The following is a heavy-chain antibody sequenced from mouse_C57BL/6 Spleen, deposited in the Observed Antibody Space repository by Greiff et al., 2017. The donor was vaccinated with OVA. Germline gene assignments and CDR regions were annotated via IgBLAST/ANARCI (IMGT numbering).Heavy chain of an antibody. CDR2: INPNNGGT. CDR1: GYTFTDYY. V-gene: IGHV1-26*01. CDR3: ARQIYYDYAYGYYDV. D-gene: IGHD2-4*01. Sequence: VQLQQSGPELVKPGASVKISCKASGYTFTDYYMNWVKQSHGQSLEWIGDINPNNGGTSYNQKFKGKATLTVDTSSSTAYMERRSLTSEDSAVYYCARQIYYDYAYGYYDVWGTGTTVTVSS. J-gene: IGHJ1*03.